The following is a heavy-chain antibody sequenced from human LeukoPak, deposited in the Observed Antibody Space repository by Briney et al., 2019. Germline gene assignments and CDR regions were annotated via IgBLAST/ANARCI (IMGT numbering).Heavy chain of an antibody. CDR1: GFTVSSNY. J-gene: IGHJ4*02. Sequence: GGSLRLSCAASGFTVSSNYMSWVRQAPGKGLEWVANIKQDGSEKYYVDSVKGRFTISRDNSKNSLYLQMNSLRAEDTAVYYCARRGSYGSYYFDYWGQGTLVTVSS. D-gene: IGHD1-26*01. V-gene: IGHV3-7*01. CDR3: ARRGSYGSYYFDY. CDR2: IKQDGSEK.